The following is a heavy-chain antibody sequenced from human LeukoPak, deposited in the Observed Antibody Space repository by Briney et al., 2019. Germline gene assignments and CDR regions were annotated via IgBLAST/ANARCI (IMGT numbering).Heavy chain of an antibody. Sequence: SETLSLTCVVSGASVSTSHWNWIRQLPGKGLEWIGCLSYTGKTDYNPSLASRVTISLGTSKDQVLLKLRSVTAADKAVYYCSEGYFEPFDHWGQGTLVTVSS. CDR2: LSYTGKT. CDR1: GASVSTSH. CDR3: SEGYFEPFDH. J-gene: IGHJ4*02. V-gene: IGHV4-59*02. D-gene: IGHD2/OR15-2a*01.